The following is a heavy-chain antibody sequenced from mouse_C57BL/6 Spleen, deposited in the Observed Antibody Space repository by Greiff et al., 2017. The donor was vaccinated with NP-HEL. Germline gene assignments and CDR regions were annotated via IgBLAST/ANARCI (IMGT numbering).Heavy chain of an antibody. V-gene: IGHV1-80*01. CDR3: ARRVAGNAMDY. CDR2: IYPGDGDT. Sequence: QVHVKQSGAELVKPGASVKISCKASGYAFSSYWMNWVKQRPGKGLEWIGQIYPGDGDTNYNGKFKGKATLTADKSSSTAYMQLSSLTSEDSAVYFCARRVAGNAMDYWGQGTSATVSS. CDR1: GYAFSSYW. D-gene: IGHD4-1*01. J-gene: IGHJ4*01.